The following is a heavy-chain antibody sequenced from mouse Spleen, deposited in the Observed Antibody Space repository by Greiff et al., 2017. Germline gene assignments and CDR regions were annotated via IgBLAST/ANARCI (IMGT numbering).Heavy chain of an antibody. Sequence: VKLQQPGAELVRPGSSVKLSCKASGYTFTSYWMHWVKQRPIQGLEWIGNIDPSDSETHYNQKFKDKATLTVDKSSSTAYMQLSSLTSEDSAVYYCAREAGTGFAYWGQGTLVTVSA. V-gene: IGHV1-52*01. D-gene: IGHD4-1*01. CDR1: GYTFTSYW. J-gene: IGHJ3*01. CDR2: IDPSDSET. CDR3: AREAGTGFAY.